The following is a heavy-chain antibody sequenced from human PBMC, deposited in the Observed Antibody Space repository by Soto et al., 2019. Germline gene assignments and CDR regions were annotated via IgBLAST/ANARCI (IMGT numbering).Heavy chain of an antibody. CDR2: ISWNSGSI. CDR1: GFTFDDYA. Sequence: DVQLVESGGGLVQPGRSLRLSCAASGFTFDDYAMHWVRQAPGKGLEWVSGISWNSGSIGYADSVKGRFTISRDNAKNSLYLQMNSLRAEDTALYYCAKGRLHLGDPQFDYWGQGTLVTVSS. J-gene: IGHJ4*02. V-gene: IGHV3-9*01. CDR3: AKGRLHLGDPQFDY. D-gene: IGHD3-16*01.